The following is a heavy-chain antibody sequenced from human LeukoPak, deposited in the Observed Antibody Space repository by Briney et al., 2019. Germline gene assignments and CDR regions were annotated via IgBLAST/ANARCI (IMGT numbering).Heavy chain of an antibody. Sequence: GGSLRLSCAASGFPFSSDWMTWGRQAPGKGLEGVANIKQDGSEKYYVDSVKGRFIISRDNADNSLYLQMNSLRAEDTAVYYCTSGGHMDVWGKGTTVTVSS. D-gene: IGHD3-16*01. V-gene: IGHV3-7*01. J-gene: IGHJ6*03. CDR1: GFPFSSDW. CDR3: TSGGHMDV. CDR2: IKQDGSEK.